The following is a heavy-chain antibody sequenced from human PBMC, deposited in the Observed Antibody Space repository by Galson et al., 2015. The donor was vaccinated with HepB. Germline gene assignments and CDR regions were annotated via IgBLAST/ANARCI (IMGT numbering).Heavy chain of an antibody. CDR3: ARDQGGSYGGDWFDP. CDR2: ISSSGSTI. D-gene: IGHD1-26*01. Sequence: SLRLSCAASGFTSSSYEMNWVRQAPGKGLEWVSYISSSGSTIYYADSVKRRFTISRDNAKNSLYLQMNSLRAEDTAVYYCARDQGGSYGGDWFDPWGQGTLVTVSS. V-gene: IGHV3-48*03. CDR1: GFTSSSYE. J-gene: IGHJ5*02.